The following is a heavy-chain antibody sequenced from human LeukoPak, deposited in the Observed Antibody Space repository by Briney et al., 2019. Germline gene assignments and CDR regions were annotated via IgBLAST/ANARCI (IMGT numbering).Heavy chain of an antibody. Sequence: PSGTLSLTCTVSGFSISSGYYWGWIREPPEKELEWSGSIYHSGSTSYNPPIKGRVTISVDTSKNQFSLKLSSVTAADTAVYYCARNPAKYSYDSSGIWDAFDIWGRGTMVTVSS. V-gene: IGHV4-38-2*02. CDR2: IYHSGST. CDR1: GFSISSGYY. CDR3: ARNPAKYSYDSSGIWDAFDI. D-gene: IGHD3-22*01. J-gene: IGHJ3*02.